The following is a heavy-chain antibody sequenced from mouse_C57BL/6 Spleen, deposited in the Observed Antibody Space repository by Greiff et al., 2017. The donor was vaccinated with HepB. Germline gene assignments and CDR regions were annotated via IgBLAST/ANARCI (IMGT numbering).Heavy chain of an antibody. CDR2: IYPGDGDT. D-gene: IGHD2-1*01. Sequence: LVKPGASVKISCKASGYAFSSSWMNWVKQRPGKGLEWIGRIYPGDGDTNYNGKFKGKATLTADKSSSTAYMQLSSLTSEDSAVYFCARKYYGNYFDYWGQGTTLTVSS. CDR3: ARKYYGNYFDY. J-gene: IGHJ2*01. CDR1: GYAFSSSW. V-gene: IGHV1-82*01.